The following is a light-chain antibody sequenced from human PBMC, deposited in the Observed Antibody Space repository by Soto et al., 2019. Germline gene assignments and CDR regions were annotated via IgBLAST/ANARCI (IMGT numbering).Light chain of an antibody. CDR2: KAS. CDR3: QQYNNWPPET. Sequence: DIQMTQSPSTLSGSVGDRVTITCRASQTISSWLAWYQQKPGKAPKLLIYKASTLESGVPSRFSGSGSGTEFTLTISSLQSEDFAVYYCQQYNNWPPETFGQGTKVDIK. V-gene: IGKV1-5*03. J-gene: IGKJ1*01. CDR1: QTISSW.